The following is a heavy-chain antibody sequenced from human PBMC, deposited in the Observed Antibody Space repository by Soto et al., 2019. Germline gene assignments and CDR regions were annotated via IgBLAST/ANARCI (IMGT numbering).Heavy chain of an antibody. Sequence: PGGSLRLSCAASGFTFSNAWMSWVCQAPGKGLEWVGRIKSKTDGGTTDYAAPVKGRFTISRDNSRNTLYMQMNSLRAEDTAVYYCAKDSLTTMVRYYYFDFWGQGTLVTVSS. CDR1: GFTFSNAW. CDR2: IKSKTDGGTT. V-gene: IGHV3-15*01. J-gene: IGHJ4*02. CDR3: AKDSLTTMVRYYYFDF. D-gene: IGHD3-10*01.